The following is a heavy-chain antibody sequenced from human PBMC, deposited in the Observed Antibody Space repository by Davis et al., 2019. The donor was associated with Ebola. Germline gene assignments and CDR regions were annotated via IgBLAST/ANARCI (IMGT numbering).Heavy chain of an antibody. V-gene: IGHV4-39*01. J-gene: IGHJ6*02. Sequence: SETLSLTCTVSGGSIISSSSYWGWIRQPPRKGLEWIGEINHSGSTNYNPSLKSRVTISVDTSKNQFSLKLSSVTAADTAVYYCARGSDYYGMDVWGQGTTVTVSS. CDR1: GGSIISSSSY. CDR2: INHSGST. CDR3: ARGSDYYGMDV.